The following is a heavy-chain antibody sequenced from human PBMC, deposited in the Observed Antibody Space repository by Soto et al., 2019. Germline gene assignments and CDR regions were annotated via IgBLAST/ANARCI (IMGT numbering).Heavy chain of an antibody. CDR1: GGSISSYY. J-gene: IGHJ6*03. D-gene: IGHD3-3*01. Sequence: SETLSLTCTVSGGSISSYYWSWIRQPPGKGLEWIGYIYYSGSTNYNPSLKGRVTISVDTSKNQFSLKLSSVTAADTAVYYCARVDGAYYDFWSGPYYYYMDVWGKGTTVTVSS. V-gene: IGHV4-59*01. CDR2: IYYSGST. CDR3: ARVDGAYYDFWSGPYYYYMDV.